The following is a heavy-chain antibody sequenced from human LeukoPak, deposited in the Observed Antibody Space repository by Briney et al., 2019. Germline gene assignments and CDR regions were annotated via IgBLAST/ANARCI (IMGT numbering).Heavy chain of an antibody. CDR2: INYSGST. D-gene: IGHD2-2*01. Sequence: SETLSLTCAVYGGSFSDYFWSWIRQPPGRGLEWIGEINYSGSTNYNPSLKSRVTISVATSKNQFSLKLSSVTAADTAVYYCARGRSRYCSSTSCLRGLDVWGHGTTVTVSS. CDR1: GGSFSDYF. V-gene: IGHV4-34*01. CDR3: ARGRSRYCSSTSCLRGLDV. J-gene: IGHJ6*02.